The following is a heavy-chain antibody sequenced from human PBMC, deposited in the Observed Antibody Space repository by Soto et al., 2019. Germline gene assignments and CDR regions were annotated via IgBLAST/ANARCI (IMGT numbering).Heavy chain of an antibody. D-gene: IGHD2-15*01. CDR2: IIPILDIP. Sequence: QVQLVQSGAEVKKPGSSVKVSCKASGGTFSRYTFTWVRQAPGQGLEWMGRIIPILDIPNYAQNFQGRVTIPADKATSTAYMALSSLTSDATAVYYCASHFTGVLVLGASPPGGDNYGWDVWGQGTTVTVSS. CDR1: GGTFSRYT. J-gene: IGHJ6*02. V-gene: IGHV1-69*02. CDR3: ASHFTGVLVLGASPPGGDNYGWDV.